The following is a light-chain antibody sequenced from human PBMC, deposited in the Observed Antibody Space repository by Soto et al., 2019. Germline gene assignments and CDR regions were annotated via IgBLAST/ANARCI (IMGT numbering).Light chain of an antibody. Sequence: EIGLTQSPATVSVSQGERATLSCRASQSVRSNLAWYQQKPGRAPRLLIFDASTRATGIPARFSGSGSGTEFTLSISSLQSEDFAVYYCQQSNNWRSITFGQGTRLEI. J-gene: IGKJ5*01. V-gene: IGKV3-15*01. CDR2: DAS. CDR1: QSVRSN. CDR3: QQSNNWRSIT.